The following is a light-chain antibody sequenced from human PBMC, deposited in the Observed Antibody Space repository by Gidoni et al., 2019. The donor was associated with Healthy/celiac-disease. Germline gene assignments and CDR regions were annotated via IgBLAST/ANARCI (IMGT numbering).Light chain of an antibody. J-gene: IGKJ1*01. CDR2: AAS. Sequence: DIQMTQSPSSLSASVGDRVTITCRASQSISSYLNWYQQKPGKAPKLLIYAASSLQSGVPSRFSGRGSGTDFTLTISSLQPEDFATYYCQQSYSTLWTCXQXTKVEIK. V-gene: IGKV1-39*01. CDR3: QQSYSTLWT. CDR1: QSISSY.